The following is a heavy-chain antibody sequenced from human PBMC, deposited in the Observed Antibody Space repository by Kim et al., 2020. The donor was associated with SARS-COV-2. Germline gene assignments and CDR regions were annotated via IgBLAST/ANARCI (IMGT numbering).Heavy chain of an antibody. CDR3: AKDGAVAARSRYFDL. CDR1: GFTFDDYA. V-gene: IGHV3-9*01. D-gene: IGHD6-19*01. CDR2: ISWNSGSI. Sequence: GGSLRLSCAASGFTFDDYAMHWVRQAPGKGLEWVSGISWNSGSIGYADSVKGRFTISRDNAKNSLYLQMNSLRAEDTALYYCAKDGAVAARSRYFDLWGRGTLVTVSS. J-gene: IGHJ2*01.